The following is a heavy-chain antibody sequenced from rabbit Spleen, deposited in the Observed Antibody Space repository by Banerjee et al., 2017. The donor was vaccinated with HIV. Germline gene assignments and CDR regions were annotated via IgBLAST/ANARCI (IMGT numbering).Heavy chain of an antibody. CDR2: IDLLFGTT. Sequence: QEQLKESGGGLVQPGGSLKLSCKASGFDVSSYGVSWVRQAPGTGLEWIGYIDLLFGTTYYANWVNGRFTISSHNAQNTLYLQLHSLTAADTATYFCVRDQAGDADYGPYYLNLWGQGTLVTVS. CDR3: VRDQAGDADYGPYYLNL. J-gene: IGHJ4*01. CDR1: GFDVSSYG. D-gene: IGHD2-1*01. V-gene: IGHV1S47*01.